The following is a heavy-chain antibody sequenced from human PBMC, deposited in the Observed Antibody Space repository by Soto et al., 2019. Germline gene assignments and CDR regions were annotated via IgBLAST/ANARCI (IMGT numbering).Heavy chain of an antibody. D-gene: IGHD6-13*01. CDR3: ARGNPHYSSSWFPH. V-gene: IGHV4-34*01. CDR1: CGSFSGYY. CDR2: INHSGST. Sequence: SETLSLTFAVYCGSFSGYYWSWIRQPPGKGLEWIGEINHSGSTNYNPSLKSRVTISVDTSKNQFSLKLSSVTAADTAVYYCARGNPHYSSSWFPHWGQGTTVTVSS. J-gene: IGHJ6*02.